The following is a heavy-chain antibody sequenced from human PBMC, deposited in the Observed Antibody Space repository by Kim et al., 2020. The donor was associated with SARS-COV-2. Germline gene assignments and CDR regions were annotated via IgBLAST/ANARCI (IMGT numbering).Heavy chain of an antibody. D-gene: IGHD6-25*01. Sequence: GGSLRLSCAASGYDFSRHGIHWVRQAPGKGLDWVAVIWYDGSKTYYVDSVKGRFTISKDNSKNTVYLQMSSLRADDTAVYYCARVNGGDGYKGGKLDIWGTGTTVTVSS. CDR2: IWYDGSKT. V-gene: IGHV3-33*01. CDR1: GYDFSRHG. J-gene: IGHJ3*02. CDR3: ARVNGGDGYKGGKLDI.